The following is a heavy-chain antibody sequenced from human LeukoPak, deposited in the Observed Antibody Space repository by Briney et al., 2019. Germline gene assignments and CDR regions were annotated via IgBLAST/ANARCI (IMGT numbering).Heavy chain of an antibody. V-gene: IGHV1-18*01. CDR2: ISAYNGNT. Sequence: ASVKVSCKASGYTFTSYGISWVRQAPGQGLEWMGWISAYNGNTNYAQKLQGRVTMTTDTSTSTAYMELRSLRSDDTAVYYCAREHCSSTSCYRARYYGMDVWGQGTTVTVSS. J-gene: IGHJ6*02. D-gene: IGHD2-2*02. CDR1: GYTFTSYG. CDR3: AREHCSSTSCYRARYYGMDV.